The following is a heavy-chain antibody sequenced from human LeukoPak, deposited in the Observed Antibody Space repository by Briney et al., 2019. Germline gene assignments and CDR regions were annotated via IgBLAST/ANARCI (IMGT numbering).Heavy chain of an antibody. D-gene: IGHD2-21*02. V-gene: IGHV3-23*01. Sequence: PGGSLRLSCAVSGFTFANYDMTWVRQAPGKGLEWVSGISGSNSGHYYTYYADSVKGRFTISRDSSKNTLYLQMVCQKADDMAIYYWAKGSSDNWLVTYRYFDYWGQGTLVTVSS. CDR2: ISGSNSGHYYT. CDR1: GFTFANYD. CDR3: AKGSSDNWLVTYRYFDY. J-gene: IGHJ4*02.